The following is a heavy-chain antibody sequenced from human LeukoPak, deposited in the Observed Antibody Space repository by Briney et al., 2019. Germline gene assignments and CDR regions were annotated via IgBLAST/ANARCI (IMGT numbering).Heavy chain of an antibody. Sequence: GASVKVSCKASGYTFTGYYMHWVRQAPGQGLEWMGWINPNSGGTNYAQKFQGRVTMTRDTSISTAYVELSRLRSDDTAVYYCARGSAYSGSYYYYYYMDVWGKGTTVTVSS. CDR3: ARGSAYSGSYYYYYYMDV. V-gene: IGHV1-2*02. CDR1: GYTFTGYY. J-gene: IGHJ6*03. CDR2: INPNSGGT. D-gene: IGHD1-26*01.